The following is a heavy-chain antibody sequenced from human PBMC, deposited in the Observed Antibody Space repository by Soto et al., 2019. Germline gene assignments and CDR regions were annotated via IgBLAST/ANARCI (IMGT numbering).Heavy chain of an antibody. D-gene: IGHD4-17*01. Sequence: PSETLSLTCTVSGGSISSRREYWGWIRRPPGKALQWMGRIYYRAYTYYNPSLRSRVTRSEGSGKNCCSRRLTAVTAAHTPAYYCARHGVVTTYANFDYWGQGSLVTISS. V-gene: IGHV4-39*01. J-gene: IGHJ4*01. CDR1: GGSISSRREY. CDR3: ARHGVVTTYANFDY. CDR2: IYYRAYT.